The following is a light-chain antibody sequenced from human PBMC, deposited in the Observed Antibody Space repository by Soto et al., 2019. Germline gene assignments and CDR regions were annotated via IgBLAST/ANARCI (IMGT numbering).Light chain of an antibody. CDR2: EVT. CDR1: SSDVGVYNH. V-gene: IGLV2-14*01. CDR3: SSYAGSNILM. Sequence: QSALIQPASVSGSPGQSITISCTGTSSDVGVYNHVSWYQQHPGKAPKLIIYEVTNRPSGVSNRFSGSKSGNTASLTVSGLQAEDEADYCCSSYAGSNILMFGGGTKLTVL. J-gene: IGLJ3*02.